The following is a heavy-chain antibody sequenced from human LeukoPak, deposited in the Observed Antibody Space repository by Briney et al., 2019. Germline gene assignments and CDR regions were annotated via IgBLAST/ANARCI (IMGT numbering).Heavy chain of an antibody. CDR2: IIPILGIA. CDR1: GGTFSSYA. V-gene: IGHV1-69*04. CDR3: ARAVTYYYDSSGYLYYFDY. D-gene: IGHD3-22*01. Sequence: ASVKVSCKASGGTFSSYAISWVRQAPGQGLEWMGRIIPILGIANYAQKFQGRVTITADKSTSTAYMELSSLRSEDTAVYYCARAVTYYYDSSGYLYYFDYWGQGTLVTVSS. J-gene: IGHJ4*02.